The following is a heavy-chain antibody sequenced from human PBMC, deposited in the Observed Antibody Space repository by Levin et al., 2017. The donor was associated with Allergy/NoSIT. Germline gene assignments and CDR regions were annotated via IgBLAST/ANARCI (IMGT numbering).Heavy chain of an antibody. CDR3: ARGNAHAKDY. D-gene: IGHD2-2*01. J-gene: IGHJ4*02. V-gene: IGHV3-74*01. Sequence: PGWSLRLSCAASGFTFSSYWMHWVRQAPGKGLVWVSGISSDGSKTSYAGSVKGRLTISRDNAKNTLYLQMNSLRAEDTAVFYCARGNAHAKDYWGQGTLVTVSS. CDR1: GFTFSSYW. CDR2: ISSDGSKT.